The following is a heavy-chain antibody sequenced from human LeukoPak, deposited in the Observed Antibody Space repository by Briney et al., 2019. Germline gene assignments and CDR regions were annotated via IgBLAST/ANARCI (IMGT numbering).Heavy chain of an antibody. J-gene: IGHJ4*02. CDR2: ISRGGGST. D-gene: IGHD6-19*01. CDR3: AKEGSSGSLGRLFDY. V-gene: IGHV3-23*01. Sequence: GGSLRLSCAASGFTFSSYAMSWVRQAPGKGLAWVSAISRGGGSTYYAASVKGQFTISRDNSNNTLFLQMNSLRAEDTALYYCAKEGSSGSLGRLFDYWGQGTLVTVSS. CDR1: GFTFSSYA.